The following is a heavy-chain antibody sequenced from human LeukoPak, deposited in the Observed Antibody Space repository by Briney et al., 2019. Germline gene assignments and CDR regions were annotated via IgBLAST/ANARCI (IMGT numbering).Heavy chain of an antibody. CDR1: GFTFSNYW. J-gene: IGHJ4*02. CDR3: AKDDRLQRFLH. D-gene: IGHD3-16*01. Sequence: PGGSLRLSCAASGFTFSNYWMTWVRQAPGRGLEWVSGLTGSGGITYYADSVKGRFTISRDNSKNTLYLQMNSLRAEDTAVYYCAKDDRLQRFLHWGQGTLVTVSS. V-gene: IGHV3-23*01. CDR2: LTGSGGIT.